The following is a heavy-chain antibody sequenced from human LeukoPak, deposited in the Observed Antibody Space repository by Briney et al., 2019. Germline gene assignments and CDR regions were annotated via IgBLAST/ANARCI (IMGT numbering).Heavy chain of an antibody. CDR2: INTNTGNP. J-gene: IGHJ6*03. CDR1: GYTYTSYG. CDR3: ARGSYYDFWSGWGGVWDYYYYMDV. D-gene: IGHD3-3*01. Sequence: GASVKVSCKASGYTYTSYGISWVRQAPGQGLEWMGWINTNTGNPTYAQGFTGRFVFSLDTSVSTAYLQISSLKAEDTAVYYCARGSYYDFWSGWGGVWDYYYYMDVWGKGTTVTVSS. V-gene: IGHV7-4-1*02.